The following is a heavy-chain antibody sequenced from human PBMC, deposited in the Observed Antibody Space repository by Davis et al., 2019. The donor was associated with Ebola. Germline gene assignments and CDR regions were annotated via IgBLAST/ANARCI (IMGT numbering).Heavy chain of an antibody. V-gene: IGHV3-69-1*01. Sequence: GESLKISCAASGFRFSDYNMSWIRQAPGKGLEWLSCIIGSGYRYYADSVKGRFTISRDNANNLLYLQMNSLRADDTAVYYCATDPYGGNPQSADYWGQGSLVTVSS. J-gene: IGHJ4*02. CDR2: IIGSGYR. CDR1: GFRFSDYN. CDR3: ATDPYGGNPQSADY. D-gene: IGHD3-16*01.